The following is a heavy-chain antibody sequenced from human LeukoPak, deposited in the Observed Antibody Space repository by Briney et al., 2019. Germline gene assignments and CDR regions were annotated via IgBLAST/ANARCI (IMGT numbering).Heavy chain of an antibody. CDR3: ASLTSSGWEYYYFDY. Sequence: SETLSLTCAVYGGSFSGYYWSWIRQPPGKGLEWIGEINHSGSTNYNPSLKSRVTISVDTSKNQFSLKLSSVTAADTAVYYCASLTSSGWEYYYFDYWGQGTLVTVSS. D-gene: IGHD6-25*01. CDR1: GGSFSGYY. CDR2: INHSGST. V-gene: IGHV4-34*01. J-gene: IGHJ4*02.